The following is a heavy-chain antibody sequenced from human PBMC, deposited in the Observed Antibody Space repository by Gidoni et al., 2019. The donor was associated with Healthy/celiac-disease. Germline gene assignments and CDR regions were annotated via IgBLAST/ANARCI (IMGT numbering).Heavy chain of an antibody. D-gene: IGHD5-12*01. CDR2: IIPIFGTA. Sequence: VKKPGSSVKVSCKASGGTFSSYAISWVRQAPGQGLEWMGGIIPIFGTANYAQKFQGRVTITADKSTSTAYMELSSLRSEDTAVYYCAENSYSGYDHYYYYGMDVWGQGTTVTVSS. CDR1: GGTFSSYA. CDR3: AENSYSGYDHYYYYGMDV. J-gene: IGHJ6*02. V-gene: IGHV1-69*06.